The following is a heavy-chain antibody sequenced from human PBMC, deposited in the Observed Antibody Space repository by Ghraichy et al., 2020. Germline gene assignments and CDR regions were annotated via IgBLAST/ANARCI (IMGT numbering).Heavy chain of an antibody. Sequence: GGSLRLYCAASGFTFSSYAMHWVRQAPGKGLEWVAVISYDGSNKYYADSVKGRFTISRDNSKNTLYLQMNSLRAEDTAVYYCASEPPEPPTWIQLRYYYYGMDVWGQGTTVTVSS. J-gene: IGHJ6*02. CDR1: GFTFSSYA. CDR2: ISYDGSNK. V-gene: IGHV3-30-3*01. CDR3: ASEPPEPPTWIQLRYYYYGMDV. D-gene: IGHD5-18*01.